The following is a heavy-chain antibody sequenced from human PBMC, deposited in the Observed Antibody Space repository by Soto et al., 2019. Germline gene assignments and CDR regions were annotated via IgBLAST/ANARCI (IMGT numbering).Heavy chain of an antibody. V-gene: IGHV1-18*01. J-gene: IGHJ4*02. CDR1: GYTFTSYG. CDR3: ASTSNGIAAAGYFDY. CDR2: ISAYNGNT. Sequence: QVQLVQSGAEVKKPGASVKVSCKASGYTFTSYGISWVRQAPGQGLEWMGWISAYNGNTNYAQKLQGRVTMTTDTSXXTAYMELRSLRSDDTAVYYCASTSNGIAAAGYFDYWGQGTLVTVSS. D-gene: IGHD6-13*01.